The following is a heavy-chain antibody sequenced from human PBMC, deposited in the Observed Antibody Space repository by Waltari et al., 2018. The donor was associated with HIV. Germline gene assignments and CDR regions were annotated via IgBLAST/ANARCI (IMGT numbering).Heavy chain of an antibody. V-gene: IGHV2-5*01. CDR1: GFSLSTSGVG. Sequence: QITLKESGPTLVKPTQTLTLTCTFSGFSLSTSGVGVGWILQPPGKALQWLALIYWNDDKRYSPSLKSRLTITKDTSKNQVVLTMTNMDPVDTATYYCAHSYGGYDSSPDYYYYYGMDVWGQGTTVTVSS. J-gene: IGHJ6*02. CDR3: AHSYGGYDSSPDYYYYYGMDV. D-gene: IGHD5-12*01. CDR2: IYWNDDK.